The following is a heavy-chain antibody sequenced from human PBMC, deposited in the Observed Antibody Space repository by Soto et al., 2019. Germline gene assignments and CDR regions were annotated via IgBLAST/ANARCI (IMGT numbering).Heavy chain of an antibody. CDR1: SYAFTSHG. J-gene: IGHJ4*02. Sequence: SAEAFCRDSSYAFTSHGLSWVREGPGQGRELLGWISNSNGITNYAQKVLGRVTMTTETSTSTADLELRSLRSADTAAYYCARARPLPPTHVSCWPFDYWGQGTLVTVSS. CDR3: ARARPLPPTHVSCWPFDY. D-gene: IGHD2-2*01. CDR2: ISNSNGIT. V-gene: IGHV1-18*01.